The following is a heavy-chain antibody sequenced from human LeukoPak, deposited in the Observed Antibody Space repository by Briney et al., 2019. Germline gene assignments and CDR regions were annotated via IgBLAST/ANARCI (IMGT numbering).Heavy chain of an antibody. CDR1: GYTFTGYY. Sequence: ASVKVSCKASGYTFTGYYMHWVRQAPGQGLEWMGWINPNSGGTNYAQKLQGRVTMTTDTSTSTAYMELRSLRSDDTAVYYCARDPAIAAADANWFDPWGQGTLVTVSS. J-gene: IGHJ5*02. V-gene: IGHV1-2*02. CDR2: INPNSGGT. D-gene: IGHD6-13*01. CDR3: ARDPAIAAADANWFDP.